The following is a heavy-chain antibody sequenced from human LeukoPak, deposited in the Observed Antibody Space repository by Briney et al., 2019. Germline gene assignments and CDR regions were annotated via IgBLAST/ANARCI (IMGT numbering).Heavy chain of an antibody. CDR2: IKEDGSET. J-gene: IGHJ4*02. CDR1: GFTFSRSW. V-gene: IGHV3-7*01. CDR3: SESLNY. Sequence: PGGSLRLSCAASGFTFSRSWMDWVRQAPGRGLEWVANIKEDGSETHYVDSAKGRFTIPRDNAKSSLYLQMDSLRVEDTAIYYCSESLNYWGQGTLVTVSS.